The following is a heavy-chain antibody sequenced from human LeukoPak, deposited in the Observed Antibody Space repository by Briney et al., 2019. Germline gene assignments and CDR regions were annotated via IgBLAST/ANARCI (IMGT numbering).Heavy chain of an antibody. CDR1: GGSISSGSYY. CDR3: ARDLSYYYDSSGPINYYYYMDV. D-gene: IGHD3-22*01. CDR2: IYTSGST. J-gene: IGHJ6*03. V-gene: IGHV4-61*02. Sequence: PSQTLSHTCTVSGGSISSGSYYWSWIRQPAGKGLEWIGRIYTSGSTNYNPSLKSRVTISVDTSRNQFSLKLSSVTAADTAVYYCARDLSYYYDSSGPINYYYYMDVWGKGTTVTVSS.